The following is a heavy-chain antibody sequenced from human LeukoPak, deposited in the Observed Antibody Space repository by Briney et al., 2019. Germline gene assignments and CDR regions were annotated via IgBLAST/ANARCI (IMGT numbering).Heavy chain of an antibody. CDR3: ARDLGSSTRPGY. CDR1: GFTFSSYS. J-gene: IGHJ4*02. CDR2: ISSSSSYI. V-gene: IGHV3-21*01. Sequence: GGSLRLSCAASGFTFSSYSMSWVRQAPGKGLEWVSSISSSSSYIYYADSVKGRFTISRDNAKNSLYLQMNSLRAEDTAVYYCARDLGSSTRPGYWGQGTLVTVSS. D-gene: IGHD2-2*01.